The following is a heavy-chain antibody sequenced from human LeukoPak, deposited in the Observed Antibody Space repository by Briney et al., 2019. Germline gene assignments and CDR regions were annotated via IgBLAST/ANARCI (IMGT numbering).Heavy chain of an antibody. CDR1: GGSISSYY. D-gene: IGHD4-17*01. V-gene: IGHV4-59*12. J-gene: IGHJ3*02. CDR2: IYYSGST. CDR3: ARGRRSVTLHAFDI. Sequence: KPSETLSLTCTVSGGSISSYYWSWIRQPPGKGLEWIGYIYYSGSTNYNPSLKSRVTISVDTSKNQFSLKLSSVTAADTAVYYCARGRRSVTLHAFDIWGQGTMVTVSS.